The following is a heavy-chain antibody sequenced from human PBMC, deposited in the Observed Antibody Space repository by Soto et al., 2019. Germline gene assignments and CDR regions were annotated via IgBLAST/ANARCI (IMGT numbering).Heavy chain of an antibody. V-gene: IGHV5-51*01. Sequence: GESLKISFKGSGYSFTSYWIGWVRQMPGKGLEWMGIIYPGDSDTRYSPSFQGQVTISADKSISTAYLQWSSLKASDTAMYYCARHTVRYCSSTSCYGYYYYGMDVWGQGTTVTVSS. CDR2: IYPGDSDT. CDR1: GYSFTSYW. CDR3: ARHTVRYCSSTSCYGYYYYGMDV. J-gene: IGHJ6*02. D-gene: IGHD2-2*01.